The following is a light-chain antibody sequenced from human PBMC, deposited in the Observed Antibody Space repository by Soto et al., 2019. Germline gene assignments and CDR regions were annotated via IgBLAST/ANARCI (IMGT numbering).Light chain of an antibody. Sequence: DSVMTPSPGSLAVSLGEKATINCKSSQSVLKSPNNKNYLAWYQQKPGQPPKLLMYWASTRESGVPDRFSGRGSGTDFTLTISSLRADDVAVYYCQQYLDPRHTFGGGTKVDIK. V-gene: IGKV4-1*01. J-gene: IGKJ4*01. CDR1: QSVLKSPNNKNY. CDR2: WAS. CDR3: QQYLDPRHT.